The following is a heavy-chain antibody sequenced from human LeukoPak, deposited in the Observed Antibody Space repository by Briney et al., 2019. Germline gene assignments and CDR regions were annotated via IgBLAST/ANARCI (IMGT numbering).Heavy chain of an antibody. J-gene: IGHJ4*02. CDR2: INHSGST. D-gene: IGHD3-10*01. Sequence: SETLSLTCAVYGGSFSGYYWSWIRQPPGKGLEWIGEINHSGSTNYNPSLKSRVTISVDTSKNQFSLKLTSVTAADTAMYYCARDARFGELVDYWGRGTLVTVSS. CDR1: GGSFSGYY. CDR3: ARDARFGELVDY. V-gene: IGHV4-34*01.